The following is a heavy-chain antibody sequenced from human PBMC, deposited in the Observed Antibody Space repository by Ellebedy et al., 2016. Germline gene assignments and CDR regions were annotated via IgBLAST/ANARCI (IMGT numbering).Heavy chain of an antibody. CDR3: ARHRGGSTWDNWFDP. CDR2: INYSGTT. J-gene: IGHJ5*02. V-gene: IGHV4-59*08. Sequence: SQTLSLTCAVYGGSFSGYYWSWIRQPPGKGLEWIAYINYSGTTKYNPSLESRVTISVDTSKSQFSLKLTSLTAADTAVYYCARHRGGSTWDNWFDPWGQGTLVTVSS. D-gene: IGHD6-13*01. CDR1: GGSFSGYY.